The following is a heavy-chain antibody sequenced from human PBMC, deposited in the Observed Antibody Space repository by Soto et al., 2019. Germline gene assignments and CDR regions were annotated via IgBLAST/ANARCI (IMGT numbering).Heavy chain of an antibody. J-gene: IGHJ4*02. CDR3: ATVVSGGSYTYYFDY. V-gene: IGHV1-24*01. CDR1: GYTLTELS. Sequence: ASVKVSCKVSGYTLTELSMHWVQQAPGKGLEWMGGFDPEDGETIYAQKFQGRVTMTEDTSTDTAYMELSSLRSEDTAVYYCATVVSGGSYTYYFDYWGQGTLVTVSS. D-gene: IGHD1-26*01. CDR2: FDPEDGET.